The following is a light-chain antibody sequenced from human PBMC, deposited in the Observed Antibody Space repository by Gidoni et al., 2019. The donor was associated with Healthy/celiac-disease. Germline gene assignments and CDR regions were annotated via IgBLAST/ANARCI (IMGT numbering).Light chain of an antibody. Sequence: DIQMTQSPSSLSASVGDRVTIPCRASQSISSYLNWYQQKPGKAPKLLIYAASSLQSGVPSRFSCRGSGTDFTLTISSLQPEDFATYYCQQSYRTPWTFGQGTKVEIK. V-gene: IGKV1-39*01. CDR1: QSISSY. CDR2: AAS. CDR3: QQSYRTPWT. J-gene: IGKJ1*01.